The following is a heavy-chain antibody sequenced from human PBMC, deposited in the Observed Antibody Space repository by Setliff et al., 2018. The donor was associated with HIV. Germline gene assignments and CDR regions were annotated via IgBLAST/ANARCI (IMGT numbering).Heavy chain of an antibody. V-gene: IGHV4-39*01. D-gene: IGHD2-2*01. J-gene: IGHJ6*03. CDR2: IHESGST. Sequence: SETLSLTRTVSGGSISSSSYYWGWIRQPPGKGLEWIGSIHESGSTHYNPSLKSRVTISVDTSKNQFSLKLSSVTAADTAVYYCGNQAVVPADMDYYYYIDVWGKGTTVTVS. CDR3: GNQAVVPADMDYYYYIDV. CDR1: GGSISSSSYY.